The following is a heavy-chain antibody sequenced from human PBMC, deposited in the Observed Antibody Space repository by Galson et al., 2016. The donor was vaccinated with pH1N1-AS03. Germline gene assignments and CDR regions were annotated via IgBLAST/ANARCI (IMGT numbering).Heavy chain of an antibody. CDR2: LNSTSGNT. D-gene: IGHD6-19*01. CDR1: GYSFINYA. Sequence: QSGAEVKKPGESLRISCKASGYSFINYAIHWVRQAPGQRLEWMGWLNSTSGNTEYSQKFQGRVTITRDTSASTASMELSSLRSEDTAVYYCAKVGIVISSGWYGRFDYWGQGTLVTVSS. J-gene: IGHJ4*02. CDR3: AKVGIVISSGWYGRFDY. V-gene: IGHV1-3*01.